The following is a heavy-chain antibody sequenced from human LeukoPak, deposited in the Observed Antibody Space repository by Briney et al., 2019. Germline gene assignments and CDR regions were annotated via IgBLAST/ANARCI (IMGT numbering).Heavy chain of an antibody. CDR2: IRYDGSNK. J-gene: IGHJ5*02. CDR3: ARVHYDSSGYYEGRSFWFDP. CDR1: GFTFSSYG. D-gene: IGHD3-22*01. Sequence: GGSLRLSCAASGFTFSSYGMHWVRQAPGKGLEWVAFIRYDGSNKYYADSVKGRFTISRDNSKNTLYLQMNSLRAEDTAVYYCARVHYDSSGYYEGRSFWFDPWGQGTLVTVSS. V-gene: IGHV3-30*02.